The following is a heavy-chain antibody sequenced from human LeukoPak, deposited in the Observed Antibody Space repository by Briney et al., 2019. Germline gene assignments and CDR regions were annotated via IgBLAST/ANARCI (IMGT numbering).Heavy chain of an antibody. J-gene: IGHJ4*02. CDR1: GFTVSSNY. CDR2: IYSGGST. V-gene: IGHV3-53*01. CDR3: TGHSGYAATPYWNY. D-gene: IGHD5-12*01. Sequence: GGSLRLSCAASGFTVSSNYMSWVRQAPGKGLEWVSVIYSGGSTYYADSVKGRFTISRDNSKNTLYLQMNSLRVEDTAVYYCTGHSGYAATPYWNYWGQGTLVTVSS.